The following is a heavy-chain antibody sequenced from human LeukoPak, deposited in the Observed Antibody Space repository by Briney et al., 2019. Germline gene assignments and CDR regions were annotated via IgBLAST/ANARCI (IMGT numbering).Heavy chain of an antibody. CDR1: GFTFSSYE. CDR3: ARVKWLDDY. CDR2: INYSGTNT. V-gene: IGHV3-48*03. D-gene: IGHD5-12*01. J-gene: IGHJ4*02. Sequence: GGSLRLSCAASGFTFSSYEMNWVRQAPGKGLEWVPFINYSGTNTQYADSVKGRFTISRDNAKNSLYLQMNSLRAEDTAVYYCARVKWLDDYWGQGTLVTVSS.